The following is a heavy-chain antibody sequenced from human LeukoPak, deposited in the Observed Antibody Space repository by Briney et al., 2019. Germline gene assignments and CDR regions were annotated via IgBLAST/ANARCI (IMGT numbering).Heavy chain of an antibody. Sequence: GASVKLSCKVSGYTLTELSMHWVRQAPGKGLEWMGGFDPEDGETIYAQKFQGRVTMTEDTSTDTAYMELSSLRSEDTAVYYCATFPSGGSWYEVTQDGMDVWGQGTTVTVSS. J-gene: IGHJ6*02. CDR2: FDPEDGET. D-gene: IGHD2-15*01. CDR1: GYTLTELS. V-gene: IGHV1-24*01. CDR3: ATFPSGGSWYEVTQDGMDV.